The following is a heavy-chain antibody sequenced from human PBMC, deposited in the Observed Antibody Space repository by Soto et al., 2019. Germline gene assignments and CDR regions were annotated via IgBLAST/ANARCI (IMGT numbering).Heavy chain of an antibody. Sequence: PSETLSLTCIVSGVSIRSGVYPWSWIRQPPGKGLEWIAYLSSNGDIHYNASLVGRVFLSEDRHRNQLFLTLRSVTAADAATYFCARFNPGDVYHSMDVWGRGTTVTVSS. CDR2: LSSNGDI. CDR1: GVSIRSGVYP. CDR3: ARFNPGDVYHSMDV. V-gene: IGHV4-30-4*01. J-gene: IGHJ6*03.